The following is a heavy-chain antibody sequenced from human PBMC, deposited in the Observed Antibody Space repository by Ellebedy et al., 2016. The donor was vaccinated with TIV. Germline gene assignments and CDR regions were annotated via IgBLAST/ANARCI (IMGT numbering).Heavy chain of an antibody. CDR2: IKNDGSRT. V-gene: IGHV3-74*01. J-gene: IGHJ5*02. Sequence: PGGSLRLSCAASGFTFSGYWMHWVRQPPGKGLVWVSRIKNDGSRTSYADSVKGRFTVSRDNAKNTLFLQMNSLRDEDTGIYYCAKRDWFDPWGQGTLVTVSS. CDR1: GFTFSGYW. CDR3: AKRDWFDP.